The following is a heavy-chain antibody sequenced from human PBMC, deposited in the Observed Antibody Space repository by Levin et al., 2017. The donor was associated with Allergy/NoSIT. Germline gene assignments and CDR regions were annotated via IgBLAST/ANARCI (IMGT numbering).Heavy chain of an antibody. Sequence: GESLKISCAASGFTFSSYAMHWVRQAPGKGLEWVAVISYDGSNKYYADSVKGRFTISRDNSKNTLYLQMNSLRAEDTAVYYCARGLLIAVAGTDYWGQGTLVTVSS. D-gene: IGHD6-19*01. CDR1: GFTFSSYA. CDR2: ISYDGSNK. V-gene: IGHV3-30-3*01. CDR3: ARGLLIAVAGTDY. J-gene: IGHJ4*02.